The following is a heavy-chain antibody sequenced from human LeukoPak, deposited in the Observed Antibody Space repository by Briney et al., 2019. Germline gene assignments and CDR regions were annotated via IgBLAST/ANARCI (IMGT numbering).Heavy chain of an antibody. CDR1: GFTFSSYE. D-gene: IGHD3-22*01. CDR3: AIEDDSSGYHNDY. J-gene: IGHJ4*02. V-gene: IGHV3-48*03. CDR2: ISSSGSTV. Sequence: PGGSLRLSCAASGFTFSSYEMNWVRQAPGKGLEWVSYISSSGSTVYYADSVKGRFTISRDNAKNSLYLQMNSLRAEDTAVYYCAIEDDSSGYHNDYWGQGTLVTVSS.